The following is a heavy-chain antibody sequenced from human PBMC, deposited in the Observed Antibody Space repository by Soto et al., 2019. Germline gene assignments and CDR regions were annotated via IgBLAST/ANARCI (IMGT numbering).Heavy chain of an antibody. CDR2: INHSGST. J-gene: IGHJ4*02. CDR3: ARHVGGSSGWYFDY. CDR1: GGPFSGYY. V-gene: IGHV4-34*01. Sequence: SESLSLTYVGSGGPFSGYYWSWLRQPPGKGLEWIGEINHSGSTNYNPSLKSRVTISVDTSKNQFSLKLSSVTAADTAVYYCARHVGGSSGWYFDYWGQGTLVTVSS. D-gene: IGHD6-19*01.